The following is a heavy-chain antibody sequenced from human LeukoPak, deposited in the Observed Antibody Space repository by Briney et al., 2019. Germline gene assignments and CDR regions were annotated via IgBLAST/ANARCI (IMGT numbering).Heavy chain of an antibody. J-gene: IGHJ5*02. D-gene: IGHD4-17*01. CDR1: GFTFSSYA. CDR2: IAATSGST. CDR3: AKAAYGDYVNWFDP. Sequence: GGSLRLSCAASGFTFSSYAMSWVRQAPGKGLEWVSSIAATSGSTYYADSVKGRLTISRDNSKNTLYLQMNSLRTEDTALYYCAKAAYGDYVNWFDPWGQGTLVTVSS. V-gene: IGHV3-23*01.